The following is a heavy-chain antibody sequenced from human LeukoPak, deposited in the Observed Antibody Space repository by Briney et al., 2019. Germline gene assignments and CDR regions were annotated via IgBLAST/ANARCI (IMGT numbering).Heavy chain of an antibody. D-gene: IGHD3-10*01. CDR2: ISAYNGNT. CDR1: GYTFTSYG. J-gene: IGHJ6*03. CDR3: ARDTHYYGSGPHYYHYMDV. V-gene: IGHV1-18*01. Sequence: GASVKVSCKASGYTFTSYGISWVRQAPGQGLEWMGWISAYNGNTNYAQKLQGRVTMTTDTSTSTAYMELRSLRSDDTAVYYCARDTHYYGSGPHYYHYMDVWGKGTTVTISS.